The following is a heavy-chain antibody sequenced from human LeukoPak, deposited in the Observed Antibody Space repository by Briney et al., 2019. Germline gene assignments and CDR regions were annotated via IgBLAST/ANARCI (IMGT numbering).Heavy chain of an antibody. D-gene: IGHD5-18*01. CDR3: ARQLWLSESNWFDP. CDR1: GGSISSYY. Sequence: PSETLSLTCTVSGGSISSYYWSWIRQPAGKGLEWIGRIYTSGSTNYNPSLKSRVTMSVDTSKNQFSLKLSSVTAADTAVYYCARQLWLSESNWFDPWGQGTLVTVSS. CDR2: IYTSGST. V-gene: IGHV4-4*07. J-gene: IGHJ5*02.